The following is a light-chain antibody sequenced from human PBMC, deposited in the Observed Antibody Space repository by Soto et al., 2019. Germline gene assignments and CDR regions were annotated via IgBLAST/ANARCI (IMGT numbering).Light chain of an antibody. J-gene: IGKJ1*01. CDR2: GAS. CDR3: QQTYSATWT. Sequence: IHMTHSPSSLSASVLYRVTITCLASQSVDTYLNWYQQKSGKVPNLLIYGASSLHSGVPSRFSGSGSGTDFTLTISSLQPEDFATYYCQQTYSATWTFGQGTKVDIK. CDR1: QSVDTY. V-gene: IGKV1-39*01.